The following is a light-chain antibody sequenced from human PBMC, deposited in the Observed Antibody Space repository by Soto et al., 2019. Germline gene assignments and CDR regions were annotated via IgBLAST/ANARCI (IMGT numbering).Light chain of an antibody. J-gene: IGKJ2*01. CDR3: QQYYSPPRYT. V-gene: IGKV4-1*01. Sequence: DIVMTQSPEYLAVSLGERATINCRSSQSILYSSNNKNLIAWYQQKPGQPPKLLIYWASTRQSGVPDRFSGSGSGRDLTLTISSLQAEDVAVYYCQQYYSPPRYTFGQGTRLGIK. CDR1: QSILYSSNNKNL. CDR2: WAS.